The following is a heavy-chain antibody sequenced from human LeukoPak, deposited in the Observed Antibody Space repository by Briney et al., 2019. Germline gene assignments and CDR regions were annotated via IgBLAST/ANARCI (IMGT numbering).Heavy chain of an antibody. CDR1: GGSISSSNW. CDR3: AREWRSGLPGYYYYGMDV. J-gene: IGHJ6*02. D-gene: IGHD2-15*01. CDR2: IYHSGST. Sequence: SETLSLTCAVSGGSISSSNWWSWVRQPPGKGLEWIGEIYHSGSTNYNPSLKSRVTISVDKSKNQFSLKLSSVTAADTAVYYCAREWRSGLPGYYYYGMDVWGQGTTVTVSS. V-gene: IGHV4-4*02.